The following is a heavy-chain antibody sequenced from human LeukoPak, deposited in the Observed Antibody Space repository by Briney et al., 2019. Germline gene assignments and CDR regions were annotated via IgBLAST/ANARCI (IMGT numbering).Heavy chain of an antibody. CDR1: GFTFSSYD. CDR3: ARGHYYGSGSLIFDY. V-gene: IGHV3-13*01. D-gene: IGHD3-10*01. Sequence: GGSLRLSCAASGFTFSSYDMHWVRQATGKGLEWVSAIGTAGYTYYPGSVKGRFTISRENAKNSLYLQMNSLRAGDTAVYYCARGHYYGSGSLIFDYWGQGTLVTVSS. CDR2: IGTAGYT. J-gene: IGHJ4*02.